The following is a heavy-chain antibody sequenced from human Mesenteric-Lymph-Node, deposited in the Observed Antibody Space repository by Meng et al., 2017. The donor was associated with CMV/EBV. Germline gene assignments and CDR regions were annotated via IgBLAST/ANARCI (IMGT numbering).Heavy chain of an antibody. CDR2: IRYDGSNK. CDR1: GFTFSSYG. V-gene: IGHV3-30*02. Sequence: LKISCAASGFTFSSYGMHWVRQAPGKGLEWVAFIRYDGSNKYYADSVKGRFTISRDNSKNTLYLQMNSLRAEDTAVYYCAREELNWFDPWGQGTLVTVSS. D-gene: IGHD1-26*01. CDR3: AREELNWFDP. J-gene: IGHJ5*02.